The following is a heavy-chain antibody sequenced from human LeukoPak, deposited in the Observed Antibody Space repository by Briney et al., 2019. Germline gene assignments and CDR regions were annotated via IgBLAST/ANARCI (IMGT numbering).Heavy chain of an antibody. J-gene: IGHJ4*02. CDR2: INPDNGGT. Sequence: GASVKVSCKASGNTFTGFYVHWVRQAPGQGLEWMTWINPDNGGTKYAQKFQGRVTITWDTSISTAYMEVTRLRSDDTAVYYCARSYGSGTYRGFFDYWGQGTVVTVSS. D-gene: IGHD3-10*01. CDR1: GNTFTGFY. CDR3: ARSYGSGTYRGFFDY. V-gene: IGHV1-2*02.